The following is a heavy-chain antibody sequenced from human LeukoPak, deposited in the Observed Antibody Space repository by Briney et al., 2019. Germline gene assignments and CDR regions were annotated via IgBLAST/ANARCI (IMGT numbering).Heavy chain of an antibody. V-gene: IGHV3-23*01. J-gene: IGHJ6*03. CDR3: ATGFFYYYYMDV. Sequence: GGSLRLSCAASGFTFNNYAMTWVRQAPGKGLEWVSSISGSGSSTYYADSVQGRFTISRDNAKSTLYLQMNSLRPEDTAVYYCATGFFYYYYMDVWGKGTTVTISS. CDR2: ISGSGSST. CDR1: GFTFNNYA. D-gene: IGHD1-14*01.